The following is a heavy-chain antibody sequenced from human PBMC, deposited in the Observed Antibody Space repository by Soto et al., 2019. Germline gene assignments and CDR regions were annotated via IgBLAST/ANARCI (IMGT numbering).Heavy chain of an antibody. CDR1: GYTFTSYY. V-gene: IGHV1-46*01. D-gene: IGHD3-22*01. Sequence: SVKVSCKASGYTFTSYYMHWVRQAPGQGLEWMGIINPSGGSTSYAQKFQGRVTITRDTSASTAYMELSSLRSEDTAVYYCARSIVVVTSFDYWGQGTLVTVSS. CDR2: INPSGGST. J-gene: IGHJ4*02. CDR3: ARSIVVVTSFDY.